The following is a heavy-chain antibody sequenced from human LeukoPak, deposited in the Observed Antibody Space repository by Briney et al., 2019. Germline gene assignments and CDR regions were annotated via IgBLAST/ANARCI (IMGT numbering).Heavy chain of an antibody. J-gene: IGHJ4*02. V-gene: IGHV1-46*01. CDR1: GYTFTKSDY. CDR3: ARGPTDMDFYY. CDR2: INPSDGTT. Sequence: GASVKVSCKSSGYTFTKSDYIHWVRQAPGQGLEWMGIINPSDGTTFYAQKFQGRVTLTRDTSTNTVFMELSSLSSDDTAVFYCARGPTDMDFYYWGQGSLVTVSS.